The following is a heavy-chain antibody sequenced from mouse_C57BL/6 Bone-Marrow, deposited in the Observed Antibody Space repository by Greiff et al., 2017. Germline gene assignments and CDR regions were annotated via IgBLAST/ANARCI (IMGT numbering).Heavy chain of an antibody. CDR3: AREEGDYYGPDY. Sequence: QVQLQQPGAELVKPGASVKLSCKASGYTFTSYWMHWVKQRPGQGLEWIGMIHPNSGSTNYNEKFKSKATLTVDKSSSTAYMQRSSLTSEDTAVYYCAREEGDYYGPDYWGQGTTLTVSS. J-gene: IGHJ2*01. CDR2: IHPNSGST. CDR1: GYTFTSYW. D-gene: IGHD1-2*01. V-gene: IGHV1-64*01.